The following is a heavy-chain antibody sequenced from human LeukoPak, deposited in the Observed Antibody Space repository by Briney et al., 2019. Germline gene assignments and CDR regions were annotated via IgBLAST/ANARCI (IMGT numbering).Heavy chain of an antibody. J-gene: IGHJ4*02. V-gene: IGHV3-21*01. CDR2: ISSSSSYI. D-gene: IGHD4-17*01. CDR3: ARDLLTTVTDTLDY. Sequence: GGSLRLSCAASGFTFSNYNMNWVRQAPGKGLEWVSSISSSSSYIYYADSVKGRFTISRDNAKNSLYLQMNSLRAEDTAVYYCARDLLTTVTDTLDYWGQGTLVTVSS. CDR1: GFTFSNYN.